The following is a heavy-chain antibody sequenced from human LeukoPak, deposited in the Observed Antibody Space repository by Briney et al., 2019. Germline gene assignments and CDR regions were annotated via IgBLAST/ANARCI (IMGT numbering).Heavy chain of an antibody. CDR1: GFTFSTNY. Sequence: GGSLRLSCAASGFTFSTNYMSWVRQAPGKGVEWVSVFYSGGNTYYSGSVKGRFTVSSDKSKNTLYLQMNSLRAEDTAVYYCVRDQNYWGQGTLVTVSS. V-gene: IGHV3-53*01. J-gene: IGHJ4*02. CDR2: FYSGGNT. CDR3: VRDQNY.